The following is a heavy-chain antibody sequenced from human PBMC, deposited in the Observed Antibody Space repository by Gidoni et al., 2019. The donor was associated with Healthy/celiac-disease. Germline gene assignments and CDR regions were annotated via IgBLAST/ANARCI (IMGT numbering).Heavy chain of an antibody. CDR3: ARVIGDIVVVVAATSDY. CDR1: GFTFSSYS. D-gene: IGHD2-15*01. V-gene: IGHV3-21*01. CDR2: ISSSSSYI. Sequence: EVQLVESGGGLVKPGGSLRLSCAASGFTFSSYSMNWVRQAPGKGLEWVSSISSSSSYIYYADSVKGRFTISRDNAKTSLYLQMTSLRAEDTAVYYCARVIGDIVVVVAATSDYWGQGTLVTVSS. J-gene: IGHJ4*02.